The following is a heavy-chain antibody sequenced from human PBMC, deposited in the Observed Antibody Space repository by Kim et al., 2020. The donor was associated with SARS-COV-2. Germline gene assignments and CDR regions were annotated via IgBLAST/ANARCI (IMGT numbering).Heavy chain of an antibody. CDR3: ARDREGYSGGWYHDY. D-gene: IGHD6-19*01. J-gene: IGHJ4*02. CDR2: IYYSWST. V-gene: IGHV4-59*13. Sequence: SETLSLTCTVSGGSISSYYWSWIRQPPGKGLEWIGYIYYSWSTNYNPSLKSRVTISVDTSKNQFSLKLSSVTAADTAVYYCARDREGYSGGWYHDYWGQGTLVTVSS. CDR1: GGSISSYY.